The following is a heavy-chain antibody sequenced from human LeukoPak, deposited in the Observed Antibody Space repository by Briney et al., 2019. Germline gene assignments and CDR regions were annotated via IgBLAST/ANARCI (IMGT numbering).Heavy chain of an antibody. CDR1: GYTFTSYG. Sequence: ASVKVSCKASGYTFTSYGISWVRQAPGQGLEWMGWISAYNGNTNYAQKLQGRVTMTTDTSTSTAYMELRSLRSDDTAVYYCARDGGYSSGWYRKSYTLRNDYWGQGTLVTVSS. CDR2: ISAYNGNT. D-gene: IGHD6-19*01. J-gene: IGHJ4*02. V-gene: IGHV1-18*01. CDR3: ARDGGYSSGWYRKSYTLRNDY.